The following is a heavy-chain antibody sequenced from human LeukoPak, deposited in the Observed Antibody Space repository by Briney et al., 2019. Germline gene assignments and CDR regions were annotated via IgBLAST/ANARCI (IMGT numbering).Heavy chain of an antibody. D-gene: IGHD3-10*01. CDR3: AKGEGYYGSGSYYILSKPVDY. CDR1: GFTFSRYA. V-gene: IGHV3-23*01. CDR2: ISGSGGST. Sequence: GSLRLSCAVSGFTFSRYAMSWVRQAPGKGLEWVSAISGSGGSTYYADSVKGRFTISRDNSKNTLYLQMNSLRAEDTAVYYCAKGEGYYGSGSYYILSKPVDYWGQGTLVTVSS. J-gene: IGHJ4*02.